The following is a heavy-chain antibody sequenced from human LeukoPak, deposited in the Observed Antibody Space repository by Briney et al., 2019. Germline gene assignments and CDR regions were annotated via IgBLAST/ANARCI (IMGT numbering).Heavy chain of an antibody. CDR3: AKVGLTVTTILDCFDY. D-gene: IGHD4-11*01. V-gene: IGHV3-20*04. CDR1: GFTFEDYG. J-gene: IGHJ4*02. CDR2: INWNGGNT. Sequence: GGSLRLSCAASGFTFEDYGMSWVRQPPGKGLEWVSGINWNGGNTGYADSVRGRFTISRDNAKNSLYLQMNSLRAEDTAAYYCAKVGLTVTTILDCFDYWGQGILVTVSS.